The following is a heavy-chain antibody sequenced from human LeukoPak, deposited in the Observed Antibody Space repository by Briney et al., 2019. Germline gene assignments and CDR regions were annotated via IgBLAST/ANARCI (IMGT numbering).Heavy chain of an antibody. CDR1: GYSFTSYY. V-gene: IGHV1-46*01. D-gene: IGHD7-27*01. Sequence: GASVKVSCKASGYSFTSYYMHWVRQAPGQGLEWMGIINPSDSSTSHAQKFQGRVTMTRDTSTSTVYMELSSLRSEDTAVYYCARGGVAKLGPLDLWGQGTLVTVSS. J-gene: IGHJ5*02. CDR3: ARGGVAKLGPLDL. CDR2: INPSDSST.